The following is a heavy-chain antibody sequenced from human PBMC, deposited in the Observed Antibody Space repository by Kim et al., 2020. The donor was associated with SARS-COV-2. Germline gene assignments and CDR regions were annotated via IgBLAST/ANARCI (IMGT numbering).Heavy chain of an antibody. CDR3: AREAVVGFSDYGSNYYGMDI. D-gene: IGHD4-17*01. CDR2: IIPILGIA. Sequence: SVKVSCKASGCTFSSYATSWVRQAPGQGLEWMGRIIPILGIANYAQKFQGRDKIPADKSTSTAYMELSSLSSQETAVYYCAREAVVGFSDYGSNYYGMDIWGQRNTGTVSS. J-gene: IGHJ6*02. V-gene: IGHV1-69*04. CDR1: GCTFSSYA.